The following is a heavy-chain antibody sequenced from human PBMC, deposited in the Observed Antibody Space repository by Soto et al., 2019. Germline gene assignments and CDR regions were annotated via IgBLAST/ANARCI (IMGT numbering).Heavy chain of an antibody. CDR2: IYYSGST. V-gene: IGHV4-30-4*01. Sequence: QVQLQESGPGLVKPSQTLSLTCTVSGGSISSGDYYWSWIRQPPGKGLEWIGYIYYSGSTYYNPSHKSRLTRSVDTSKNQFSLKRSSVTAADTAVYYCASLPASDATLDYWGQGTLVTVSS. CDR3: ASLPASDATLDY. CDR1: GGSISSGDYY. J-gene: IGHJ4*02.